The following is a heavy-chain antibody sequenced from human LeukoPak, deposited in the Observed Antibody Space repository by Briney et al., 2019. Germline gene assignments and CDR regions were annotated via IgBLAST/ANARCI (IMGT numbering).Heavy chain of an antibody. CDR2: IYHSGST. D-gene: IGHD3-22*01. V-gene: IGHV4-39*07. CDR3: ARGQWLPVFDF. CDR1: GGSISSGSYY. Sequence: PSETLSLTCSVSGGSISSGSYYWGCIRQPQGMGLEWIGCIYHSGSTYYNPFLRSRVTISVDTSKNHFSLKLSSVTAADTAVYYCARGQWLPVFDFWGQGTLVTVYS. J-gene: IGHJ4*02.